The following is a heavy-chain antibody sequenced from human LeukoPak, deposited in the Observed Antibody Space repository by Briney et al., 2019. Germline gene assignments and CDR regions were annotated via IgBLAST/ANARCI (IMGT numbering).Heavy chain of an antibody. CDR1: GFTFSSYS. Sequence: RAGGSLRLSCAASGFTFSSYSMNWVRQAPGKGLEWVSYIDSSSGTIYYADSVKGRFTISRDSAKNSLYLQMNSLRAEDTAVYYCARAYSERYGLGYYYMDVWGKGTTVTVSS. V-gene: IGHV3-48*01. CDR3: ARAYSERYGLGYYYMDV. J-gene: IGHJ6*03. D-gene: IGHD1-26*01. CDR2: IDSSSGTI.